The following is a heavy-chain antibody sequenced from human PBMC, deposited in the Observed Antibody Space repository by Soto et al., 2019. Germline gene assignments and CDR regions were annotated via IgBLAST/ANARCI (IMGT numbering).Heavy chain of an antibody. V-gene: IGHV1-69*01. CDR1: GGTFSSYA. D-gene: IGHD3-3*01. CDR2: IIPIFGTA. Sequence: QVQLVQSGAEVKKPGSSVKVSCKASGGTFSSYAISWVRQAPGQGLEWMGGIIPIFGTANYAQKFQGRVTITADESTSTAYMELSSLRSEGTAVYYCARRGPYYDFWSGQPNAFDIWGQGTMVTVSS. J-gene: IGHJ3*02. CDR3: ARRGPYYDFWSGQPNAFDI.